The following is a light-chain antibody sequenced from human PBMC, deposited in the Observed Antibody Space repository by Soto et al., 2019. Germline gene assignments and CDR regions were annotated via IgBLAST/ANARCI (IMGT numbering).Light chain of an antibody. Sequence: QSALPQPASVSGSPGQSITISCTGTSSDIGTYNYVSWYQHHPGKVPKLMIYDVSNRPSGVSNRFSGSKSGNTASLTISGLQAEDEADYYCSSYSSSSTLLLFGGGTKLTVL. CDR1: SSDIGTYNY. V-gene: IGLV2-14*01. J-gene: IGLJ2*01. CDR3: SSYSSSSTLLL. CDR2: DVS.